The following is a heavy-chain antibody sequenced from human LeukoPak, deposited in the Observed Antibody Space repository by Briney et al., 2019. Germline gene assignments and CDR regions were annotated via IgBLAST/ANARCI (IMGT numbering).Heavy chain of an antibody. D-gene: IGHD3-22*01. J-gene: IGHJ4*02. CDR1: GYTFTGYY. V-gene: IGHV1-2*02. Sequence: ASVKVSCKASGYTFTGYYMHWVRQAPGQGLEWMGWINPNSGGTNYAQKFQGRVTMTRDTSISTAYMELSRLRSDDTAVYYCAREHYDRGSLDYWGQGTLVTVSS. CDR3: AREHYDRGSLDY. CDR2: INPNSGGT.